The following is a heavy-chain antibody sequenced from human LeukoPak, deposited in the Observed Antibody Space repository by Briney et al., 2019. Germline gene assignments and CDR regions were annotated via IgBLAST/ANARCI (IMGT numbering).Heavy chain of an antibody. Sequence: GGSLRLSCAASVFTFSNAWMSWVREAPGKGLEWGGRIKSKTEGGTTDYAAPVKGRFTILRDDSKNTLYLKMNSLKTVDTTVYDCTKDGDHVGNFPDYWGQGTLVTVSS. CDR3: TKDGDHVGNFPDY. D-gene: IGHD1-14*01. J-gene: IGHJ4*02. V-gene: IGHV3-15*01. CDR1: VFTFSNAW. CDR2: IKSKTEGGTT.